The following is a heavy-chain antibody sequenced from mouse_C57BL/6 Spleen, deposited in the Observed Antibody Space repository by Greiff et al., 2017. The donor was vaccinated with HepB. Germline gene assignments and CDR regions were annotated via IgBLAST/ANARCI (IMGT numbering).Heavy chain of an antibody. CDR1: GYTFTDYN. V-gene: IGHV1-18*01. CDR2: INPNNGGT. J-gene: IGHJ2*01. D-gene: IGHD1-1*01. CDR3: ARKWHYYGTFDY. Sequence: EVQLQESGPELVKPGASVKIPCKASGYTFTDYNMDWVKQSHGKSLEWIGDINPNNGGTIYNQKFKGKATLTVDKSSSTAYMELRSLTSEDTAVYYCARKWHYYGTFDYWGQGTTLTVSS.